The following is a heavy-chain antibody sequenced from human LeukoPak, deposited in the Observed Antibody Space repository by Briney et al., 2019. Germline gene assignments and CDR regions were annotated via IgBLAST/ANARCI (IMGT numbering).Heavy chain of an antibody. CDR3: TRDPRKMGGYYYGMDV. D-gene: IGHD2-15*01. CDR2: INQDGTEK. V-gene: IGHV3-7*01. CDR1: EFIFSKYW. Sequence: GGSLRLSCEASEFIFSKYWMSWVRQAPEKGLEWVARINQDGTEKYSVDSVKGRFTISRDNAKNSLYLQMNSLRVDDTAVYYCTRDPRKMGGYYYGMDVWGQGATVTVSS. J-gene: IGHJ6*02.